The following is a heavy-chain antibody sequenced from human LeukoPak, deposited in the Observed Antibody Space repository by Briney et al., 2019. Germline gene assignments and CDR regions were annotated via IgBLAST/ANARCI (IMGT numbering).Heavy chain of an antibody. CDR3: VRSGSYLSK. Sequence: GGSLRLSCAASGFIFSSHWMSWVRQAPGKGLEWVANINLDGNGKNYVDSVKGRFTISRDNAKNSLYLQMNSLRAEDTAMYYCVRSGSYLSKWGQGTLVTVSS. CDR1: GFIFSSHW. V-gene: IGHV3-7*01. D-gene: IGHD1-26*01. CDR2: INLDGNGK. J-gene: IGHJ4*02.